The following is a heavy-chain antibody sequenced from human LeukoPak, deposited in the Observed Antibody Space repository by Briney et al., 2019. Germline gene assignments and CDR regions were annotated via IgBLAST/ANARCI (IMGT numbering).Heavy chain of an antibody. CDR1: GYTFTSYG. CDR3: TRDLPYSSSWESIDY. D-gene: IGHD6-13*01. CDR2: ISAYNGNT. J-gene: IGHJ4*02. Sequence: ASVKVPCKASGYTFTSYGINWVRQAPGQGLEWMGWISAYNGNTNYAQKLQGRVTMTTDTSTSTAYMELRSLRSDDTAVYYCTRDLPYSSSWESIDYWGQGTLVTVSS. V-gene: IGHV1-18*01.